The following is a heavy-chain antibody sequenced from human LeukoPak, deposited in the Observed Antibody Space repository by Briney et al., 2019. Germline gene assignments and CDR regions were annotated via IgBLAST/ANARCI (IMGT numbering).Heavy chain of an antibody. CDR3: TTDPGSYCGGDCPPIDH. Sequence: PGGSLRLSCAASGFTFSNAWMSWVRQAPGKGLEWVGRIKSKTDGGTTDYAAPVKGRFTISRDDSKNTLYLQMNSLKTEDTAVYYCTTDPGSYCGGDCPPIDHWGQGTLVTVSS. D-gene: IGHD2-21*02. J-gene: IGHJ4*02. V-gene: IGHV3-15*01. CDR1: GFTFSNAW. CDR2: IKSKTDGGTT.